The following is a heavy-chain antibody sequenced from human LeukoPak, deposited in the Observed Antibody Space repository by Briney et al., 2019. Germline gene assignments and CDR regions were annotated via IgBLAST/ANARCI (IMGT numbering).Heavy chain of an antibody. D-gene: IGHD6-13*01. Sequence: PSETLSLTCSVSGFSITTGYYWAWIRQPPGKGLEWIGTIFRIGGTYYNPSLKSRVTISVDTSRNHFSLKLSSVTAADTALYYCARVIDVAAAGYFDSWGQGTQVTVSS. J-gene: IGHJ4*02. V-gene: IGHV4-38-2*02. CDR1: GFSITTGYY. CDR2: IFRIGGT. CDR3: ARVIDVAAAGYFDS.